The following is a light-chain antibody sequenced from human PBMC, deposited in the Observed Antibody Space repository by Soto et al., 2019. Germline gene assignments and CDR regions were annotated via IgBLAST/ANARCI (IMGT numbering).Light chain of an antibody. CDR3: QQYDTSPPLT. J-gene: IGKJ4*01. CDR1: QSVSSSY. V-gene: IGKV3-20*01. CDR2: GAS. Sequence: EIVITRSPDTLXLSPGGXXXXSXXXXQSVSSSYLAWYQQKPGQAPRLLIYGASSRATGTPDRFSGSGSGTDFTLTISRLEPEDFAVYYCQQYDTSPPLTFGGGTKVDIK.